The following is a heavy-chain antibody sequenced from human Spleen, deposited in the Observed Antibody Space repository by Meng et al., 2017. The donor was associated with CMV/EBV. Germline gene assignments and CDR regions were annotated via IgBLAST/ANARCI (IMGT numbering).Heavy chain of an antibody. J-gene: IGHJ4*02. CDR2: INEDGSET. CDR1: GFMFRNYW. V-gene: IGHV3-7*01. D-gene: IGHD3-22*01. Sequence: GESLKISCGASGFMFRNYWMSWVRQAPGRGLQWVANINEDGSETYYVDSLKGRFTISRDNAKNSLYLQMNSLRAEDTAVYYCARVPYYYDSSGYRYFDYWGQGTLVTVSS. CDR3: ARVPYYYDSSGYRYFDY.